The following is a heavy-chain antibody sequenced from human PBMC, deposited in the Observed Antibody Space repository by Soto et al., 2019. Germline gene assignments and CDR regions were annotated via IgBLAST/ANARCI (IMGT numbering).Heavy chain of an antibody. CDR3: ASGYISQWEGDYYGMDV. J-gene: IGHJ6*02. CDR2: ISYDGSNK. V-gene: IGHV3-30-3*01. Sequence: QVQLVESGGGVVQPGRSLRLSCAASGFTFSSYAMHWVRQAPGKGLEWVAVISYDGSNKYYADSVKGRFTISRDNSKNTRYLQMNSLRAEDTAVYYCASGYISQWEGDYYGMDVWGQGTTVTVSS. CDR1: GFTFSSYA. D-gene: IGHD1-26*01.